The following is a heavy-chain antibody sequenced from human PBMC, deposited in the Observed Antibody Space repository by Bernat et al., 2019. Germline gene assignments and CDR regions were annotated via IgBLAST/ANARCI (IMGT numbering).Heavy chain of an antibody. CDR3: ARAPATMIVVDNYFDY. V-gene: IGHV4-59*05. J-gene: IGHJ4*02. D-gene: IGHD3-22*01. CDR2: IYYSGST. Sequence: VQLVESGGGLVKPGGSLRLSCAASGFTFSSYSMNWVRQAPGKGLEWIGSIYYSGSTYYNPSLKSRVTISVDTSKNQFSLKLSSVTAADTAVYYCARAPATMIVVDNYFDYWGQGTLVTVSS. CDR1: GFTFSSYSMN.